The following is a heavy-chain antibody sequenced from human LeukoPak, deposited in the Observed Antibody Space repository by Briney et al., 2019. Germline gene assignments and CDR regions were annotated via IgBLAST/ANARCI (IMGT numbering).Heavy chain of an antibody. D-gene: IGHD1-26*01. V-gene: IGHV3-48*03. Sequence: GGSLRLSCAASGFTFSSYEMDWVRQAPGKGLEWVSYISSSGSTIYYADSVKGRFTISRDNAKNSLYLQLNSLRAEDTAVYYCARSLVVGATYPYHWGQGTLVTVSS. CDR2: ISSSGSTI. CDR1: GFTFSSYE. CDR3: ARSLVVGATYPYH. J-gene: IGHJ5*02.